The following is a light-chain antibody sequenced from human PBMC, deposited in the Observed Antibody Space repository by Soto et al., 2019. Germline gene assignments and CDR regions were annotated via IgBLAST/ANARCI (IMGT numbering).Light chain of an antibody. Sequence: EILLTQSPATLSSFAGDRVTLSCMASQYINTRLAWYQHRPGQAPRLLIYQTSLRAAGIPARFSASGSGTDFTLTISDVQPEDFALYYCHQRQSWPRTFGQGTKVDTK. J-gene: IGKJ1*01. CDR1: QYINTR. CDR3: HQRQSWPRT. V-gene: IGKV3-11*01. CDR2: QTS.